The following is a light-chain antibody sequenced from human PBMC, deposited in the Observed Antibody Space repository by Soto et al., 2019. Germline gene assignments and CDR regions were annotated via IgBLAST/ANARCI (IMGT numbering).Light chain of an antibody. J-gene: IGKJ1*01. Sequence: EIVLTQSPGTRSLSPGERATLAWRASQSLHSGYLAWYQQKPGRAPRLLIFAAYTRAAGIPDRFTGSGSGTEFTLTISRLDPEDFAVDYCQHYGNSRTFGQGTKVDIK. V-gene: IGKV3-20*01. CDR1: QSLHSGY. CDR3: QHYGNSRT. CDR2: AAY.